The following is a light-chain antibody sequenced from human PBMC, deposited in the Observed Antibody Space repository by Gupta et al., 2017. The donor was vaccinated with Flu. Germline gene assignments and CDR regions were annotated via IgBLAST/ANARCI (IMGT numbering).Light chain of an antibody. V-gene: IGKV4-1*01. CDR1: QSVLYSSNNKTY. J-gene: IGKJ2*01. CDR2: WVS. CDR3: LQDSSTSHT. Sequence: GGQATINCKSSQSVLYSSNNKTYLDWYQQKPGQPPKLLIYWVSTRESGVPDRFSGSGSGTDFTLTISSLQAEDVAVYYCLQDSSTSHTFGQGTKVEIK.